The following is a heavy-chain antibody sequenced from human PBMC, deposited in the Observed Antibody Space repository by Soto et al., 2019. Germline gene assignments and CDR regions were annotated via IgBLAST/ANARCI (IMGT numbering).Heavy chain of an antibody. D-gene: IGHD3-3*01. CDR1: GYTFTSYG. J-gene: IGHJ6*02. CDR2: ISAYNGNT. Sequence: ASVKVSCKASGYTFTSYGISWVRQAPGQGLEWMGWISAYNGNTNYAQKLQGRVTMTTDTSTSTAYMELRSLRSDDTAVYYCARVAPTNYDFSSGYPGNYYYYGMDVWGQGTTVTVSS. CDR3: ARVAPTNYDFSSGYPGNYYYYGMDV. V-gene: IGHV1-18*01.